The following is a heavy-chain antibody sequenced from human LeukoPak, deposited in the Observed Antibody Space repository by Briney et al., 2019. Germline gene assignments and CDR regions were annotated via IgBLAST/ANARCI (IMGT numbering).Heavy chain of an antibody. CDR1: GFPFSSYW. Sequence: GGSLRLSCAASGFPFSSYWMSWVRQAPGKGLEWVANIKQDGSENYYVDSVKGRFTISRDNAKNSLYLQMNSLRAEDTAVYYCARDDRPGPYYYYMDVWGKGTTVTVSS. CDR3: ARDDRPGPYYYYMDV. V-gene: IGHV3-7*01. CDR2: IKQDGSEN. J-gene: IGHJ6*03. D-gene: IGHD1-14*01.